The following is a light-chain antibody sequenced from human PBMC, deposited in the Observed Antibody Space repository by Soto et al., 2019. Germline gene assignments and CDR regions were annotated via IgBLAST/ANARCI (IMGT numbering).Light chain of an antibody. CDR1: NSNIGSHT. Sequence: QSVLTQPPSASGTPGQRVTMSCSGGNSNIGSHTVNWYQHLPGTAPTLLIFSNNQRPSGVPDRFSGSRSGTSASLAISGLQSEDEADYYCVAWDDSLNGHVVFGGGTKLTVL. J-gene: IGLJ2*01. CDR3: VAWDDSLNGHVV. V-gene: IGLV1-44*01. CDR2: SNN.